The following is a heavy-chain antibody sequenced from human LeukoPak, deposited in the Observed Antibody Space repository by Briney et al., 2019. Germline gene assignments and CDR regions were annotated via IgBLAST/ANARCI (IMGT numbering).Heavy chain of an antibody. Sequence: PGGSLRLSCAASGLTVSSNYMSWIRQAPGKGLEWVSVIYSGGSTYYADSVKGRFTISRDNSKNTLYLQMNSLRAEDTAVYYCARHCSSTSCYPLGGQGTLVTVSS. CDR1: GLTVSSNY. CDR3: ARHCSSTSCYPL. V-gene: IGHV3-66*02. D-gene: IGHD2-2*01. J-gene: IGHJ4*02. CDR2: IYSGGST.